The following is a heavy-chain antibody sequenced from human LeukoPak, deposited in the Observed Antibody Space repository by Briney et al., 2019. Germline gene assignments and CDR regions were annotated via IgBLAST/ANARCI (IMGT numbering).Heavy chain of an antibody. J-gene: IGHJ3*02. Sequence: TSETLSLTCTVSGGSINNYYWSWLRQPAGKGLEWIGRIYTRGSTNYNPSLKSRVTMSVDTSKHQFSLKLSSVTAADTAVYYCARGRYCSADICSGGDAFDIWGQGTMVSVSS. D-gene: IGHD2-15*01. V-gene: IGHV4-4*07. CDR3: ARGRYCSADICSGGDAFDI. CDR1: GGSINNYY. CDR2: IYTRGST.